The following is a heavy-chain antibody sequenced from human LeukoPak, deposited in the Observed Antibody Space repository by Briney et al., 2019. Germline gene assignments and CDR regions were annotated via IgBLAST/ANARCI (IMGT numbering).Heavy chain of an antibody. CDR3: AGGSLGSGTSSDCCPLDY. Sequence: SETLSLTCTVSGGSISSGSYYWRWIRQPAGKGLEWIGRIYTSGSTNYNPSLKSRVTISVDTSKNQFSLKLSSVTAADTAVYYCAGGSLGSGTSSDCCPLDYWGQGTLVTVSS. CDR2: IYTSGST. CDR1: GGSISSGSYY. J-gene: IGHJ4*02. D-gene: IGHD2-15*01. V-gene: IGHV4-61*02.